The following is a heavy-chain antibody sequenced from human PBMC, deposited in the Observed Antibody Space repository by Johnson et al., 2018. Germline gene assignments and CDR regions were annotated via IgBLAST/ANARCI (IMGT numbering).Heavy chain of an antibody. CDR1: GFTFSSYW. V-gene: IGHV3-7*01. CDR3: ARVRALLGSASGPPH. D-gene: IGHD3-10*01. CDR2: IKQDGSEK. Sequence: VQLQESGGGLVKPGGSLRLSCAASGFTFSSYWMSWVRQAPGKGLEWVANIKQDGSEKYYVDSGKGRFTISRDNAKNSLYLQMNSLRAEDTAVYYCARVRALLGSASGPPHWGQGTLVTVSS. J-gene: IGHJ1*01.